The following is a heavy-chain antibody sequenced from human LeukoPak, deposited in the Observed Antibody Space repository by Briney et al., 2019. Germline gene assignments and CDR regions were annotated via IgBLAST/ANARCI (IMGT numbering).Heavy chain of an antibody. D-gene: IGHD3-16*02. CDR2: ISYDGSNK. CDR1: GFTFSSYA. V-gene: IGHV3-30-3*01. J-gene: IGHJ4*02. Sequence: PGGSLRLSCAASGFTFSSYAMHWVRQAPGKGLEWVAVISYDGSNKYYADSVKGRFTISRDNSKNTLYLQMNSLRSEDTAVYYCARGKLEPFGGVIVIPDYWGQGTLVTVSS. CDR3: ARGKLEPFGGVIVIPDY.